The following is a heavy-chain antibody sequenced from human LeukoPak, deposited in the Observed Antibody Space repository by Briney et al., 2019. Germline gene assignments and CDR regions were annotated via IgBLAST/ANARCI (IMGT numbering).Heavy chain of an antibody. J-gene: IGHJ4*02. CDR2: ISYDGSNK. CDR1: GFTFSSHG. Sequence: GGSLRLPCAASGFTFSSHGIHWVRQAPGKGLEWVAVISYDGSNKYYADSVKGRFTISRDNSKNTLSLQMNSLRPEDTAVYYCAKSSLRDTAMVSGNWGQGTLVTVSS. V-gene: IGHV3-30*18. CDR3: AKSSLRDTAMVSGN. D-gene: IGHD5-18*01.